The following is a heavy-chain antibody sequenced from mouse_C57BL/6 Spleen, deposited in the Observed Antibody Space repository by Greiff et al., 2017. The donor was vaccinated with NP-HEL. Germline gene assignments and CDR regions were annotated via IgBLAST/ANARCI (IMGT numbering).Heavy chain of an antibody. J-gene: IGHJ4*01. CDR3: AGYYYGRDYAMDY. V-gene: IGHV2-2*01. CDR2: IWSGGST. CDR1: GFSLTSYG. D-gene: IGHD1-1*01. Sequence: VQVVESGPGLVQPSQSLSITCTVSGFSLTSYGVHWVRQSPGKGLEWLGVIWSGGSTDYNAAFISRLSISKDNSKSQVFFKMNSLQADDTAIYYCAGYYYGRDYAMDYWGQGTSVTVSS.